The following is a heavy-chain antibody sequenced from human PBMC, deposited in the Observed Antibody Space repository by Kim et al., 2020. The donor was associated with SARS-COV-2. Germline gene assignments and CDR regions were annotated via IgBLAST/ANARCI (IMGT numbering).Heavy chain of an antibody. V-gene: IGHV3-73*01. CDR1: GFTFSGSA. J-gene: IGHJ5*02. CDR2: IRSKANSYAT. D-gene: IGHD3-10*01. CDR3: TVRGEFGELLST. Sequence: GGSLRLSCAASGFTFSGSAMHWVRQASGKGLEWVGRIRSKANSYATAYAASVKGRFTISRDDSKNTAYLQMNSLKTEDTAVYYCTVRGEFGELLSTWGQGTLVTVSS.